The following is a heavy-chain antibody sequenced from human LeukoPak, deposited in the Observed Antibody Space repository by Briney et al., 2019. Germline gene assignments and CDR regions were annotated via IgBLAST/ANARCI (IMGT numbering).Heavy chain of an antibody. CDR2: VTWNSGGI. Sequence: GGSLRPSCAASGFTFDDYAMHWVRQAPGKGLEWVSGVTWNSGGIAYADSVKGRFTISRDNAKNSLYLQMNSLTAEDTAVYYCARGALYQYYMDVWGKGTTVTVSS. V-gene: IGHV3-9*01. CDR1: GFTFDDYA. D-gene: IGHD2-2*01. J-gene: IGHJ6*03. CDR3: ARGALYQYYMDV.